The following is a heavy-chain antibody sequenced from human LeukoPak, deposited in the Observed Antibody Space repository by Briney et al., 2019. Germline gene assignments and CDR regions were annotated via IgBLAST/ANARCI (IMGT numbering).Heavy chain of an antibody. CDR3: AREGRRYYYDSTYFDY. J-gene: IGHJ4*02. V-gene: IGHV3-48*01. Sequence: GGSLRLSCAASGFTFSSYSMNWVRQAPGKGLEWVSYITSSSTIYYADSVKGRFTISRDNAKNSLYLQMSSLRAEDTAVYYCAREGRRYYYDSTYFDYWGQGTLVTVSS. D-gene: IGHD3-22*01. CDR1: GFTFSSYS. CDR2: ITSSSTI.